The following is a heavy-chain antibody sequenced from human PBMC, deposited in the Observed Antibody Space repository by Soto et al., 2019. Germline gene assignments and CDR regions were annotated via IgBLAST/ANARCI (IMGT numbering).Heavy chain of an antibody. D-gene: IGHD3-10*01. Sequence: ASVKVSCKTSGNTFSTYYMHWVRQAPGQGLEWMGLINPAGGNTIFAQKFQGRLTMTRDTSTSTVYMELSSLRAEDTAVYYCGREDRASKSYYVLVFDPWGQETLVTVP. CDR3: GREDRASKSYYVLVFDP. V-gene: IGHV1-46*01. CDR1: GNTFSTYY. J-gene: IGHJ5*02. CDR2: INPAGGNT.